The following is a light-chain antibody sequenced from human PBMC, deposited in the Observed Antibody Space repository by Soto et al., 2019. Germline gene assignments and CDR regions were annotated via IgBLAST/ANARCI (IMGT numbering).Light chain of an antibody. CDR3: LQYHTLWA. CDR2: RAS. J-gene: IGKJ1*01. Sequence: EIAMTQSPATLSVSPGESATLSCRASQNIYYNVAWYQHRPGQAPRLLIYRASTRATGVPARFSGSGSGTEFTLTISSLQSEDFTVYSCLQYHTLWAFGQGTKVDIK. CDR1: QNIYYN. V-gene: IGKV3-15*01.